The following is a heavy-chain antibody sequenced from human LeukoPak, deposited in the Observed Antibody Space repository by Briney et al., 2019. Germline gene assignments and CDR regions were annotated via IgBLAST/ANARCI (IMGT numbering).Heavy chain of an antibody. CDR1: GGSISSYY. V-gene: IGHV4-4*07. Sequence: SETLSLTCTGSGGSISSYYWSWIRQPAGKGLEWIGRIYTSGSTNYNPSLKSRVTISVDKSKNQFSLKLSSVTAADTAVYYCALTGITGTSRFDYWGQGTLVTVSS. J-gene: IGHJ4*02. CDR3: ALTGITGTSRFDY. D-gene: IGHD1-7*01. CDR2: IYTSGST.